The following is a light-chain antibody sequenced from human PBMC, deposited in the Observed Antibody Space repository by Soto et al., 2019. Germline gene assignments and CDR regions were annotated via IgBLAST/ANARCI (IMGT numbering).Light chain of an antibody. CDR3: QQYGSSPFT. CDR2: GAS. V-gene: IGKV3-20*01. J-gene: IGKJ3*01. Sequence: EIVLTQSPGTLSLSPGERATLSCRASQSVSSSYLAWYQKKPGQAPRLLIYGASSRATGIPDRFSGSGSGTDFNLTISRLEPEDFAVYYCQQYGSSPFTFGPGTKVDIK. CDR1: QSVSSSY.